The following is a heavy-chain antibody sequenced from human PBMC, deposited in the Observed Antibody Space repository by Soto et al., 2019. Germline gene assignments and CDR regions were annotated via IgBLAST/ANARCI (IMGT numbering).Heavy chain of an antibody. Sequence: QITLKESGPTLVKPTQTLTLTCTFSGFSLSTSGVGVGWIRQPPGKALEWLALIYWDDDKRYSPSLKSRLTITKDTSKNQVVLTMTTMDPVDTAPYSCAHSSCSGGSCYGGWFDPWGQGTLVTVSS. V-gene: IGHV2-5*02. CDR3: AHSSCSGGSCYGGWFDP. CDR1: GFSLSTSGVG. D-gene: IGHD2-15*01. J-gene: IGHJ5*02. CDR2: IYWDDDK.